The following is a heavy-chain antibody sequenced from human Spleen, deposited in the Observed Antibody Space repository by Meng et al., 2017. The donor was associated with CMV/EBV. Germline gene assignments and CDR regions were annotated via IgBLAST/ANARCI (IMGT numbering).Heavy chain of an antibody. CDR1: GGSINTYY. Sequence: SETLSLTCSVSGGSINTYYWNWIRQPPGKGLEWIGYIYYSGSTNYNPSLKSRVTISVDTSKNQFSLKLSSVTAADTAVYYCARALDPSGMDVWGQGTTVTVSS. CDR3: ARALDPSGMDV. CDR2: IYYSGST. J-gene: IGHJ6*02. V-gene: IGHV4-59*01.